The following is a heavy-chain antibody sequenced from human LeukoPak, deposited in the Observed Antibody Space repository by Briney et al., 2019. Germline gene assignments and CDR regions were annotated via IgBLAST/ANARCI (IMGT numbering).Heavy chain of an antibody. CDR3: TTVLVDSSGWYDY. J-gene: IGHJ4*02. CDR1: GFTFSNAW. Sequence: GGSLRLSCAASGFTFSNAWMSWVRQAPGKGLEWVVRIKSKTDGGTTDYAAPVKGRFTISRDDSKNTLYLQMNSLKTEDTAVYYCTTVLVDSSGWYDYWGQGTLVTVSS. D-gene: IGHD6-19*01. CDR2: IKSKTDGGTT. V-gene: IGHV3-15*01.